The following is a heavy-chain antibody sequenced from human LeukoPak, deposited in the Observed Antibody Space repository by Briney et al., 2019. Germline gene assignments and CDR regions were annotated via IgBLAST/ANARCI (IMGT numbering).Heavy chain of an antibody. CDR2: ISGSGGST. Sequence: RPGGSLRLSCAASGFTFSSYAMSWVRQAPGKGLEWVSAISGSGGSTYYADSVKGRFTISRDNSKNTLYLQMNSLRAEDTAVYYCAKLPTVTTSYYYMDVWGKGTTVTVSS. J-gene: IGHJ6*03. CDR3: AKLPTVTTSYYYMDV. CDR1: GFTFSSYA. D-gene: IGHD4-11*01. V-gene: IGHV3-23*01.